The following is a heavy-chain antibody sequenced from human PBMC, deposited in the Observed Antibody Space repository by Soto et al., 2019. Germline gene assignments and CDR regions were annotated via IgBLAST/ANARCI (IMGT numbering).Heavy chain of an antibody. CDR2: IFHSGRT. CDR1: GDSISSSHW. J-gene: IGHJ4*02. D-gene: IGHD6-19*01. CDR3: ARDRRGWYRSGFDN. Sequence: QVQLQESGPGLVKPSETLSLTCAVSGDSISSSHWWSWVRQPPGKGLEWIGEIFHSGRTNYNPSLKSRVTISVDKSKNQSSLKVSAVTAADTAVYSCARDRRGWYRSGFDNWGQGTLGTFS. V-gene: IGHV4-4*02.